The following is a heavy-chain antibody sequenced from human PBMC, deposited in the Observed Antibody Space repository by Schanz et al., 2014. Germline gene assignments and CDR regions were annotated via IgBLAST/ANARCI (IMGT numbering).Heavy chain of an antibody. D-gene: IGHD3-9*01. J-gene: IGHJ4*02. CDR2: IYYSGST. CDR1: GGSISSSNYY. Sequence: QLQLQESGPGLVKPSETLSLTCTVSGGSISSSNYYWGWIRQPPGKGLEWIESIYYSGSTYYNPSFKSRVTPPVDTSKNQFSLKLCSVTAADTAVYYCARQFYDILTGYWFPYYFDYWGQGTLVTVSS. CDR3: ARQFYDILTGYWFPYYFDY. V-gene: IGHV4-39*01.